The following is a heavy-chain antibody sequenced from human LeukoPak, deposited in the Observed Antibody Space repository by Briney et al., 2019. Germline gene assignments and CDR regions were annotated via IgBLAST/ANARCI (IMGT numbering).Heavy chain of an antibody. CDR2: IYWDDDK. J-gene: IGHJ5*02. CDR1: GGSISSYYW. V-gene: IGHV2-5*08. CDR3: AHRPGLRFGFDP. Sequence: TLSLTCTVSGGSISSYYWSWIRQPPGKALEWLALIYWDDDKRYSPSLKSRLTITKDTSKNQVVLTMTNMDPVDTATYYCAHRPGLRFGFDPWGQGTLVTVSS. D-gene: IGHD3-3*01.